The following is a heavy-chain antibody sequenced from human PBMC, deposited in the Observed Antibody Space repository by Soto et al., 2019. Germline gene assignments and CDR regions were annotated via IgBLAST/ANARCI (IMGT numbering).Heavy chain of an antibody. CDR2: IIPLLRTV. D-gene: IGHD6-25*01. J-gene: IGHJ6*02. Sequence: QEELVQSGAEVKKPGSSVNVSCKASGGTFASYSITWVRQAPGPRPEWMGEIIPLLRTVNYAQKFKDRVTITGDRSTSTVYMALSSLRSDDTAVYYCARDPVDLFGYMDVWGQGTTVTGSS. CDR1: GGTFASYS. V-gene: IGHV1-69*06. CDR3: ARDPVDLFGYMDV.